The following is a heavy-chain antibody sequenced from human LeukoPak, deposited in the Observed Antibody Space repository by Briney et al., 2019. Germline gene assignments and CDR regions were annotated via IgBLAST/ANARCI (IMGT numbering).Heavy chain of an antibody. J-gene: IGHJ4*02. CDR2: INPNSGGT. V-gene: IGHV1-2*06. Sequence: ASVKVSRKASGYTFTGYYMHWVRQAPGQGPEWMGRINPNSGGTNYAQKFQGRVTMTRDTSISTAYMELSRLRPDDTAVYYCARVPREYSYGIYDYWGQGTLVTVSS. CDR1: GYTFTGYY. CDR3: ARVPREYSYGIYDY. D-gene: IGHD5-18*01.